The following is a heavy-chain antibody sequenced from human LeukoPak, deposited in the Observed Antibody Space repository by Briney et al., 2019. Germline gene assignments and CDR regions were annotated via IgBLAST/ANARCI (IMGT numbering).Heavy chain of an antibody. Sequence: GGSLRLSCAASGFTFSIYAMSWVRQAPGKGLEWVSVISGGGVNTDYVDSARGRFTISRDNSKNTLSLQLNSLRADDTAVYFCSRNPDSAGSLYFDYWGHGTLVTVSS. CDR3: SRNPDSAGSLYFDY. CDR2: ISGGGVNT. D-gene: IGHD3-16*02. CDR1: GFTFSIYA. J-gene: IGHJ5*01. V-gene: IGHV3-23*01.